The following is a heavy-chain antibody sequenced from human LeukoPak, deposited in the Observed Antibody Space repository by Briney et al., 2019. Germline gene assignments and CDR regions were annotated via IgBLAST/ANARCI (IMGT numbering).Heavy chain of an antibody. CDR2: IMHTGST. V-gene: IGHV4-34*12. CDR3: ARGPAAVHP. Sequence: SETLSLTCAVYGYSLTNHYWIWIRQPPGKGLEWIGEIMHTGSTNYNPSLKSRVTISVDTSKNQFFLNLTSVTAADTAVYYCARGPAAVHPWGQGTLVTVPS. J-gene: IGHJ5*02. CDR1: GYSLTNHY. D-gene: IGHD6-13*01.